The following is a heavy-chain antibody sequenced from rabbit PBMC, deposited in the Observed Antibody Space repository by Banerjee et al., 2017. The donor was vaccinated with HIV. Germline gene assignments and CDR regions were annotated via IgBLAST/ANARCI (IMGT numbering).Heavy chain of an antibody. Sequence: LTCTASGFSFSNKYVMCWVRQAPGKGLEWIACINTSSGNTVYASWAKGRFTISRTSSTTVTLQMTSLTAADTATYFCARGGIYNTYGYTYFSLWGQGTLVTVS. D-gene: IGHD6-1*01. CDR1: GFSFSNKYV. CDR3: ARGGIYNTYGYTYFSL. CDR2: INTSSGNT. J-gene: IGHJ4*01. V-gene: IGHV1S40*01.